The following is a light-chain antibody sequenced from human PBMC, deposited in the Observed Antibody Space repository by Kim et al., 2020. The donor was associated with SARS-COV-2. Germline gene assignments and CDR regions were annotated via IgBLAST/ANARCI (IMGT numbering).Light chain of an antibody. V-gene: IGLV3-19*01. CDR1: SLRSYY. Sequence: VAWGQIVRITCQGDSLRSYYATWYQQKPGQAPIIVIYGKNNRPAGIPDRSSGSRSGNTASLTITGTQAGDEADYYCNSRDSSDNVVFGGGTQLTVL. CDR2: GKN. CDR3: NSRDSSDNVV. J-gene: IGLJ2*01.